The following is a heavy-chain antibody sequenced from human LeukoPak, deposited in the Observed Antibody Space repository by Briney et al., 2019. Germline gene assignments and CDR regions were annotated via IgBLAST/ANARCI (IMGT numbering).Heavy chain of an antibody. CDR2: IYYSGST. D-gene: IGHD3-22*01. V-gene: IGHV4-59*01. CDR1: AGSFSGYY. Sequence: PSETLSLTCAVYAGSFSGYYWSWIRQPPGKGLEWIGYIYYSGSTNYNPSLKSRVTILVDTSKNQFSLKLSSVTAADTAVYYCAGASYDSSGVHWGQGTLVTVSS. J-gene: IGHJ4*02. CDR3: AGASYDSSGVH.